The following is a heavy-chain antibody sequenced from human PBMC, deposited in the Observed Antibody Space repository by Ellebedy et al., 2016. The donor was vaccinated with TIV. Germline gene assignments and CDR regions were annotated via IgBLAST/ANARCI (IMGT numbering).Heavy chain of an antibody. D-gene: IGHD2-2*01. CDR1: GGSFSGYY. CDR2: INHSGST. Sequence: MPSETLSLTCAVYGGSFSGYYWSWIRQPPGKGLEWIGEINHSGSTNYNPSLKSRVTISVDTSKNQFSRKLSSVTAADTAVYYCARANLVVVPAAGPTFDYWGQGTLVTVSS. J-gene: IGHJ4*02. CDR3: ARANLVVVPAAGPTFDY. V-gene: IGHV4-34*01.